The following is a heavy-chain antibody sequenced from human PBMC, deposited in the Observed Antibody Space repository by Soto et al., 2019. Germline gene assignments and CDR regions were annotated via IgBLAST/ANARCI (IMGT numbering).Heavy chain of an antibody. V-gene: IGHV1-8*01. CDR3: ARCNLKVETATTYYFDY. Sequence: QVQLVQSGAEVKKPGASVKVSCKASGYTFTSYDINWVRQATGQGLEWMGWMNPNSGNPGYAQKFQGRVTMTRNTSISTAYMELSSLRSEDTAVYYCARCNLKVETATTYYFDYWGQGTLVTVSS. D-gene: IGHD2-21*02. J-gene: IGHJ4*02. CDR1: GYTFTSYD. CDR2: MNPNSGNP.